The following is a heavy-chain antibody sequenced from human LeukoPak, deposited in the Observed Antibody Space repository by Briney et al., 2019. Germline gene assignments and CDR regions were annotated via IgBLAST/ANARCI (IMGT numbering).Heavy chain of an antibody. D-gene: IGHD4-11*01. V-gene: IGHV4-31*03. CDR1: GGSISSGGYY. CDR2: IHYSEST. J-gene: IGHJ5*02. CDR3: ARVPDYSNKNWFDP. Sequence: SETLSLTCTVSGGSISSGGYYWSWIRQHPGKGLEWIGYIHYSESTYYNPSLKSRVTISVDTSKNQFSLKLSSVTAADTAVYYCARVPDYSNKNWFDPWGQGTLVTVSS.